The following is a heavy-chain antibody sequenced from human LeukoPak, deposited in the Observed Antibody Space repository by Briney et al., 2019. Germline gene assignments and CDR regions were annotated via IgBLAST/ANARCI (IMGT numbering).Heavy chain of an antibody. J-gene: IGHJ4*02. Sequence: GGSLRLSCAASGFTFSSYAMSWVRQAPGTGLEWVSAISGSGGSTYFADSVKGRFTISRDNSKNTLYLHMNSLRAEDTAVYYCAKATANSYGSGSYYFDYWGQGTLVTVSS. CDR3: AKATANSYGSGSYYFDY. CDR1: GFTFSSYA. CDR2: ISGSGGST. D-gene: IGHD3-10*01. V-gene: IGHV3-23*01.